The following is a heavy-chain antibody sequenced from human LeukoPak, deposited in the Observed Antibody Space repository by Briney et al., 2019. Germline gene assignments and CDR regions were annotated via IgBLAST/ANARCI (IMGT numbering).Heavy chain of an antibody. J-gene: IGHJ4*01. D-gene: IGHD6-19*01. Sequence: SETLSLTCTVSGGSISSYYWSWIRQPPGKGLEWIGYIYTSGSTNYNPSLKSRVTISVDTSKNQFSLKLSSVTAADTAVYYCARPGSGWHYFDYWGHGTLVTVSS. CDR3: ARPGSGWHYFDY. V-gene: IGHV4-4*09. CDR2: IYTSGST. CDR1: GGSISSYY.